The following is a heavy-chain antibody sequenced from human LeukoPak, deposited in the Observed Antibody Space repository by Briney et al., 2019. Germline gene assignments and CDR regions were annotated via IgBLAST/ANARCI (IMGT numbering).Heavy chain of an antibody. CDR2: INSDGRST. Sequence: SGGSLRLSCAASGFTFSGYWMHWVRQAPGKGLVCVSRINSDGRSTSYADSVKGRFTISRDNAKNTLYLQMNSLRVEDTAVYYCATLPGYSSGNPGYWGQGTLVTVSS. CDR3: ATLPGYSSGNPGY. D-gene: IGHD6-19*01. CDR1: GFTFSGYW. J-gene: IGHJ4*02. V-gene: IGHV3-74*01.